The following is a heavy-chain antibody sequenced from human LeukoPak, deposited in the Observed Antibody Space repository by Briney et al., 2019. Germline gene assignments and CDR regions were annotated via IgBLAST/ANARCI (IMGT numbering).Heavy chain of an antibody. J-gene: IGHJ6*03. CDR1: GGSISSYY. V-gene: IGHV4-4*07. Sequence: SETLSLTCTVSGGSISSYYWSWIRQPAGKGLEWIGRIYTSGSTNYNPSLKSRVTMSVDTSKNQFSLKLSSVTAADTAVYYCARGDYDILTGYSWYMDVWGKGTTVTISS. CDR2: IYTSGST. CDR3: ARGDYDILTGYSWYMDV. D-gene: IGHD3-9*01.